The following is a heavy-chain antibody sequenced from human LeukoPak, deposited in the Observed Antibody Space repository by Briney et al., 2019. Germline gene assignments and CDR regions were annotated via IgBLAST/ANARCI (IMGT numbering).Heavy chain of an antibody. Sequence: SETLSLTCAVYGGSFSDYYWSWIRQPPGKGLEWIGEINHSGHTNYNPSLKSRVTISVDTSKNQFSLRIISVTAADTAMYYCARDHCTSTSCYDAFDIWGQGTMVTVSS. CDR3: ARDHCTSTSCYDAFDI. D-gene: IGHD2-2*01. CDR1: GGSFSDYY. J-gene: IGHJ3*02. V-gene: IGHV4-34*01. CDR2: INHSGHT.